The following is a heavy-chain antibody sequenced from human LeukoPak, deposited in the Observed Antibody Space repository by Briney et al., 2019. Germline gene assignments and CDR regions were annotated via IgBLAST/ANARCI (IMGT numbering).Heavy chain of an antibody. Sequence: GESLKISCKGSGYSFTSYWIGWVRQMPGKGLEWMGIIYPGDSDTRHSPSFQGQVTISADKSISTAYLQWSSLKASDTAMYYCARLPYCSGGSCYSAGYNWFDPWGQGTLVTVSS. V-gene: IGHV5-51*01. CDR1: GYSFTSYW. CDR3: ARLPYCSGGSCYSAGYNWFDP. CDR2: IYPGDSDT. D-gene: IGHD2-15*01. J-gene: IGHJ5*02.